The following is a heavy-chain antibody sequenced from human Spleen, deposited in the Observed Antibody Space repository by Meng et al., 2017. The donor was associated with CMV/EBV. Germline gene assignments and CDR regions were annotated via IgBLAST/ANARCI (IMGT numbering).Heavy chain of an antibody. J-gene: IGHJ5*02. CDR2: IYHSGST. Sequence: SETLSLTCTVSGYSISSGYYWGWIRQPPGKGLEWIGSIYHSGSTYYNPSFKSRVTISVDTTKNKFSLKLSSVTAADTAVYYCARVGTRRMTTVWFDPWGQGTLVTVSS. D-gene: IGHD4-17*01. CDR3: ARVGTRRMTTVWFDP. CDR1: GYSISSGYY. V-gene: IGHV4-38-2*02.